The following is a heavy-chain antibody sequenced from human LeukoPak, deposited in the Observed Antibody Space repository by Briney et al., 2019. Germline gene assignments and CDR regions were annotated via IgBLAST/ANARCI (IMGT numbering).Heavy chain of an antibody. CDR1: GGTFSSYA. CDR2: IIPIFGTA. D-gene: IGHD2-15*01. Sequence: ASVKVSCKASGGTFSSYAISWVRQAPGQGLEWMGGIIPIFGTANYAQKFQGRVTITTDESTSTAYMELSSLRSEDTAVYYCARAQRCSGGSCYPIFNNWFDPWGQGTLVTVSS. J-gene: IGHJ5*02. V-gene: IGHV1-69*05. CDR3: ARAQRCSGGSCYPIFNNWFDP.